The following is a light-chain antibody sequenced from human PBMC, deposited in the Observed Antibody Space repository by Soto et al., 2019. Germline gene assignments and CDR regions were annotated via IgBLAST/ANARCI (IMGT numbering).Light chain of an antibody. J-gene: IGLJ3*02. CDR3: AAWDVSLNGHWL. Sequence: QSVLTQPPSVSGTPGQTVTISCSGGNSNIGTNSVNWYQQLPGTAPKLLIYNNVQRPSGVPDRISGSKSGTSASLAISGLQSEDAGQYFCAAWDVSLNGHWLFGGGTKLTVL. CDR1: NSNIGTNS. V-gene: IGLV1-44*01. CDR2: NNV.